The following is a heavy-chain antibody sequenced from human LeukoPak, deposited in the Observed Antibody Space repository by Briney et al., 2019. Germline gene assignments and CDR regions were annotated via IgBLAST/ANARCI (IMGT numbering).Heavy chain of an antibody. CDR2: IYYSGST. Sequence: SETLSLTCTVSGGSISSYYWSWIRQPPGKGLEWIGYIYYSGSTNYNPSLKSRVTISVDTSKNQFSLKLSSVTAAATAVYYCAGDQGVYRYGLDAFDIWGQGTMVTVSS. J-gene: IGHJ3*02. CDR3: AGDQGVYRYGLDAFDI. V-gene: IGHV4-59*01. CDR1: GGSISSYY. D-gene: IGHD5-18*01.